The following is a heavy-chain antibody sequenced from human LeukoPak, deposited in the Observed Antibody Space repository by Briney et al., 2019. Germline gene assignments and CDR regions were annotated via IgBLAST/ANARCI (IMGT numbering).Heavy chain of an antibody. Sequence: SETLSLTCTVSGGSINYYYWSWIRQPPGKGLEYIGYIYSSGSTNYNPSLKSRVTMSVDTSKNQFSLKLSSVTAADTAVYYCARDSRYSDTSGYYYSHYYMDVWGKGTTVTASS. CDR1: GGSINYYY. CDR2: IYSSGST. J-gene: IGHJ6*03. CDR3: ARDSRYSDTSGYYYSHYYMDV. V-gene: IGHV4-59*01. D-gene: IGHD3-22*01.